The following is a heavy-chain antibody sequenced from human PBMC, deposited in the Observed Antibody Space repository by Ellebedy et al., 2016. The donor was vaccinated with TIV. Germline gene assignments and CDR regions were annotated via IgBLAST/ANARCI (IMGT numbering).Heavy chain of an antibody. J-gene: IGHJ2*01. CDR2: ISRRSTKI. CDR1: GFTFSSYS. D-gene: IGHD4-17*01. Sequence: PGGSLRLSCAASGFTFSSYSMMRVRQVPGKGLEWVSYISRRSTKIHYADSVKGRFTISRDNAKNSLYLQMNSLRAEDTAVYYCAREGDYGDDLLIWDWYFDLWGRGTLVTVSS. V-gene: IGHV3-48*01. CDR3: AREGDYGDDLLIWDWYFDL.